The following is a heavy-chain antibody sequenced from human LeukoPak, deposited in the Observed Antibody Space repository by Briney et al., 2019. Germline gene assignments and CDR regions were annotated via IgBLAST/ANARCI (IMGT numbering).Heavy chain of an antibody. V-gene: IGHV1-8*02. D-gene: IGHD3-22*01. CDR1: GYSFTGYY. J-gene: IGHJ4*02. Sequence: GASVKVSCKASGYSFTGYYIHWVRQATGQGLEWMGWMNPNSGNTGYAQKFQGRVTMTRNTSISTAYMELSSLRSEDTAVYYCARGLKAYYFDSSGYVFDYWGREPWSPSPQ. CDR2: MNPNSGNT. CDR3: ARGLKAYYFDSSGYVFDY.